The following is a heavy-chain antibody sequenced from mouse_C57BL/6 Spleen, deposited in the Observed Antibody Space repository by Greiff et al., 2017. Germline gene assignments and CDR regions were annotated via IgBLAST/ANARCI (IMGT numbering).Heavy chain of an antibody. CDR2: IYPGDGDT. CDR3: ARSHAMDY. CDR1: GYAFSSSW. J-gene: IGHJ4*01. V-gene: IGHV1-82*01. Sequence: VQLQQSGPELVKPGASVKISCKASGYAFSSSWMNWVKQRPGKGLEWIGRIYPGDGDTNYNGKFKSKATLTADKSSSTAYMQLSSLTSEDSSVYFCARSHAMDYWGQGTSVTVSS.